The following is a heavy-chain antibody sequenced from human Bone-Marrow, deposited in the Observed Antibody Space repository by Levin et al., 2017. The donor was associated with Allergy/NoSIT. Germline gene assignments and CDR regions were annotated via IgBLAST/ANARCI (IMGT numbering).Heavy chain of an antibody. J-gene: IGHJ6*02. D-gene: IGHD3-10*01. CDR1: GGSISGYY. V-gene: IGHV4-59*01. CDR2: MYNSGVT. CDR3: ARERVYYSGSGQRYGMDV. Sequence: PGGSLRLSCTVSGGSISGYYWSWIRQPPGKGLEWIGYMYNSGVTNYNASLKSRVSMSVDSSKNQFSLSLSSVTAADTAVYYCARERVYYSGSGQRYGMDVWDQGTTVIVSS.